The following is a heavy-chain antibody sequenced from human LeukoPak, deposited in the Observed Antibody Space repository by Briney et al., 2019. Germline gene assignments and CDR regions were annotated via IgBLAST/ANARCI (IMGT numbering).Heavy chain of an antibody. CDR1: GGTFSSYA. J-gene: IGHJ4*02. CDR2: IIPILGIA. D-gene: IGHD3-10*01. Sequence: ASEKVSCKASGGTFSSYAISWVRQAPGQGLEWMGRIIPILGIANYAQKFQGRVTITADKSTSTAYMELSSLRSEDTAVYYCASYGSGSYHLDYWGQGTLVTVSS. CDR3: ASYGSGSYHLDY. V-gene: IGHV1-69*04.